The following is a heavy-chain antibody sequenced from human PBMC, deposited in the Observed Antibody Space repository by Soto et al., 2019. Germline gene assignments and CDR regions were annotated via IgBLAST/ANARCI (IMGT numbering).Heavy chain of an antibody. Sequence: EVQLLESGGGLVQPGGSLRLSCADSGFNFSSYAMSWVRQAPGKGLEWVSAISGSGGSTYYADSVKGRFTISRDNSKNTLYLQMNSLRAEDTAVYDCAYSSTPFDYWGQGTLVTVSS. CDR3: AYSSTPFDY. V-gene: IGHV3-23*01. CDR1: GFNFSSYA. CDR2: ISGSGGST. D-gene: IGHD6-13*01. J-gene: IGHJ4*02.